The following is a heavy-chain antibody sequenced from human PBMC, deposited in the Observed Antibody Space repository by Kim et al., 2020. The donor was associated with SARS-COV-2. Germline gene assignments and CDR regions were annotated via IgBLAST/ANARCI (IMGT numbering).Heavy chain of an antibody. J-gene: IGHJ3*02. CDR2: INAGNGNT. CDR3: ARVLVASVMNAFDI. CDR1: GYTFTSYA. D-gene: IGHD2-8*02. Sequence: ASVKVSCKASGYTFTSYAMHWVRQAPGQRLEWMGWINAGNGNTKYSQKFQGRVTITRDTSASTAYMELSSLRSEDTAVYYCARVLVASVMNAFDIWGQGTMVTVSS. V-gene: IGHV1-3*01.